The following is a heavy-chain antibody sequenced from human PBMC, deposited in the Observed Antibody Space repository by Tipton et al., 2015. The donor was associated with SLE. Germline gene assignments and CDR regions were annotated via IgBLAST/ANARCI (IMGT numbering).Heavy chain of an antibody. D-gene: IGHD3-16*01. CDR3: ARKRLPDLDFDL. CDR2: IYYSGST. V-gene: IGHV4-31*03. J-gene: IGHJ2*01. CDR1: GGSISSGGYY. Sequence: LRLSCTVSGGSISSGGYYWSWIRQHPGKGLEWIGYIYYSGSTYYNPSLKSRVTISVDTSKNQFSLKLSSVTAADTAVYYCARKRLPDLDFDLWGRGTLVTVSS.